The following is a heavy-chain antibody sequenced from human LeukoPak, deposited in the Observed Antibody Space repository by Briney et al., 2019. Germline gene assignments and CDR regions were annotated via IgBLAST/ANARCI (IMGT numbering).Heavy chain of an antibody. CDR1: GFTFDTYS. CDR2: ISFDINDR. D-gene: IGHD6-6*01. J-gene: IGHJ4*02. Sequence: PGGSLRLSCAASGFTFDTYSMHWVRQAPGKGLEWVASISFDINDRKYAESVRGRFTISRDNSKNSLYLQMNSLRAEDTAVYYCARDRGSYSSSSDYWGQGTLVTVSS. V-gene: IGHV3-30*03. CDR3: ARDRGSYSSSSDY.